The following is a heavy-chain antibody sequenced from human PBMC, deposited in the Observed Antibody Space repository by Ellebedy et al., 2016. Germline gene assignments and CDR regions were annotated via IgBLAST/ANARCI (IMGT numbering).Heavy chain of an antibody. V-gene: IGHV3-7*03. CDR1: GFTFSSYW. Sequence: GGSLRLSXAASGFTFSSYWMSWVRQAPGKGLEWVANIKQDGSEKYYVDSVKGRFTISRDNSRYTLYLQMDSLRAADTAVYYCYYGHYSGYWGQGTLVTVSS. J-gene: IGHJ4*02. CDR3: YYGHYSGY. D-gene: IGHD4-17*01. CDR2: IKQDGSEK.